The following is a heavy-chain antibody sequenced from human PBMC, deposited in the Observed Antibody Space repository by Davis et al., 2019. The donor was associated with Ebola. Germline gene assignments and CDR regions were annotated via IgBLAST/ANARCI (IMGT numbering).Heavy chain of an antibody. D-gene: IGHD3-10*01. Sequence: PSETLSLTCTVSGGSISSSSYYWGWIRQPPGKGLEWIGSIYYSGSTYYNPSLKSRVTISVDTSKNQFSLKLSSVTAADTAVYYCARGRGYYGSGSYYYRPFDYWGQGTLVTVSS. CDR2: IYYSGST. CDR3: ARGRGYYGSGSYYYRPFDY. V-gene: IGHV4-39*07. J-gene: IGHJ4*02. CDR1: GGSISSSSYY.